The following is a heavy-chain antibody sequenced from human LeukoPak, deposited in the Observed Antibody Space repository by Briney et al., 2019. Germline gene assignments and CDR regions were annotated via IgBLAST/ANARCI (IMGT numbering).Heavy chain of an antibody. CDR2: IYYSGST. Sequence: SETLSLTCTVSGGSISSSSYYWGWIRQPPGKGLEWIGSIYYSGSTYYNPSLKSRVTISVDTSKNQFSLKLSSVTAADTAVYYCARGGIAAAVDGDPTWFDPGAREPWSPSPQ. CDR1: GGSISSSSYY. D-gene: IGHD6-13*01. CDR3: ARGGIAAAVDGDPTWFDP. V-gene: IGHV4-39*07. J-gene: IGHJ5*02.